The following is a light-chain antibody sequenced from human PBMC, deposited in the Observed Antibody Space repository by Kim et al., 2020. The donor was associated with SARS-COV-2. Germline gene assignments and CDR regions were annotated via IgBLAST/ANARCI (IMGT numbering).Light chain of an antibody. CDR1: SSDVGGYNY. CDR2: DVN. Sequence: QSALTQPPSASGSPGQSVTISCTGTSSDVGGYNYVSWYQQHPGKAPKLMIYDVNKRPSGVPDRFSGSKSGNTASLTVSGLQAEDEADYYCSSFAGSNNVVFGGGPQLT. J-gene: IGLJ2*01. CDR3: SSFAGSNNVV. V-gene: IGLV2-8*01.